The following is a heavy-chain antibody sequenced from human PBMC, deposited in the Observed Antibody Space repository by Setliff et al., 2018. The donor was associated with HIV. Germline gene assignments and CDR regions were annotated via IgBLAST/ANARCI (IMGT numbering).Heavy chain of an antibody. CDR3: ARVYCSGGACYSLNS. V-gene: IGHV1-69*05. CDR2: IIPIYGST. J-gene: IGHJ4*02. CDR1: GDTFDSLS. D-gene: IGHD2-15*01. Sequence: SVKVSCKASGDTFDSLSISWVRQAPGQGLEWMGRIIPIYGSTNYAQRFQGRVTITRDSSASTVYLELSSLRFEDTAVYYCARVYCSGGACYSLNSWGQGALVTVSS.